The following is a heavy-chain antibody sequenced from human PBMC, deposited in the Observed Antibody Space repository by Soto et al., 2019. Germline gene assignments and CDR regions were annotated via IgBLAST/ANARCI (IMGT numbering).Heavy chain of an antibody. CDR1: GFSLSTSGMG. D-gene: IGHD5-12*01. V-gene: IGHV2-5*02. J-gene: IGHJ4*02. CDR3: SHIIGGYKEANFDY. CDR2: IYWDYDK. Sequence: QITLKESGPTLVKPTQTLTLTCTFSGFSLSTSGMGVCWIRQPPGKAREWLALIYWDYDKRYRPSLKSRLTITKDTSKNQVVLTMTNMDPVDTATYYCSHIIGGYKEANFDYWGQGTLVTVSS.